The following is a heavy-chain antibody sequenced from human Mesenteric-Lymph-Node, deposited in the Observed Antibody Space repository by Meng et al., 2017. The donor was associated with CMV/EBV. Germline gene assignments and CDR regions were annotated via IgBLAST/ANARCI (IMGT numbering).Heavy chain of an antibody. V-gene: IGHV3-43D*03. J-gene: IGHJ4*02. CDR1: GFTFNDYA. Sequence: GESLKISCAASGFTFNDYAMHWVRQAPGKGLEWVSLINWDGGSSYYADSVKGRFTISRDNSKNSLYLQMNSLRVEDTALYYCAKPSYYYGSGTYCEYFDYWGQGTLVTVSS. CDR3: AKPSYYYGSGTYCEYFDY. CDR2: INWDGGSS. D-gene: IGHD3-10*01.